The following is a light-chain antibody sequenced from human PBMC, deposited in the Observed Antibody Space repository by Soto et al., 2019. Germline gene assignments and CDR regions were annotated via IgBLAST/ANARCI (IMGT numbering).Light chain of an antibody. J-gene: IGKJ5*01. V-gene: IGKV1-39*01. CDR1: QNIANY. CDR3: QHSYTTPIT. CDR2: AAS. Sequence: DIQMTQSPSSLSASVGDRVTITCRASQNIANYLNWYQQKPGKAPNLLIYAASSLQSGVPSRFSGSGSGTDFILTISSLQPEDFATYYCQHSYTTPITFGQGTRLEIK.